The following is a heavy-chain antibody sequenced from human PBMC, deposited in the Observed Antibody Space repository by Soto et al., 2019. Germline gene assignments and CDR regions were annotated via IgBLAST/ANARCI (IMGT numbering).Heavy chain of an antibody. CDR2: IIPIFGTS. Sequence: SVKVSCKASGGSFSSYAISWLRQAPGQGLEWMGGIIPIFGTSNYEQKFQGRVTITADESTSTGYMEMSSLTSEDTAVYYCARGPSSGGDWLGYYYGMDVWGQGARVAVSS. CDR1: GGSFSSYA. V-gene: IGHV1-69*13. CDR3: ARGPSSGGDWLGYYYGMDV. D-gene: IGHD2-21*02. J-gene: IGHJ6*02.